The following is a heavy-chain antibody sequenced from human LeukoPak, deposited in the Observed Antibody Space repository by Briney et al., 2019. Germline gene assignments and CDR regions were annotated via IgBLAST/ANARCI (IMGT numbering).Heavy chain of an antibody. D-gene: IGHD5-18*01. CDR1: GFTFSSYA. V-gene: IGHV3-23*01. CDR2: ISGSGGST. J-gene: IGHJ4*02. Sequence: GGSLRPSCAASGFTFSSYAMSWVRQAPGKGLEWVSAISGSGGSTYYADSVKGRFTISRDNSKNTLYLQMNSLRAEDTAVYYCAKVRGYSYGPTDYWGQGTLVTVSS. CDR3: AKVRGYSYGPTDY.